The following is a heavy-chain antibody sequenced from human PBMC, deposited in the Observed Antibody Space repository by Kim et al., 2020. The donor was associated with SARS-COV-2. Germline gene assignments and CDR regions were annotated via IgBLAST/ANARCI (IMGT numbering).Heavy chain of an antibody. D-gene: IGHD6-13*01. CDR2: ISWNSGSV. J-gene: IGHJ5*02. Sequence: GGSLRLSCAASGFTFDDYAMHWVRQAPGKGLEWVSGISWNSGSVGYADSVKGRFTISRDNAKNSLYLQMNSLRAEDTALYYCAKDSSSLFLSGFNRFDP. V-gene: IGHV3-9*01. CDR3: AKDSSSLFLSGFNRFDP. CDR1: GFTFDDYA.